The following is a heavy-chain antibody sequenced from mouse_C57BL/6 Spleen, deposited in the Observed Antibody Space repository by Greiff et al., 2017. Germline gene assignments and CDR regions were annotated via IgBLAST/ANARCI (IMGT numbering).Heavy chain of an antibody. J-gene: IGHJ4*01. D-gene: IGHD1-1*01. CDR2: ISSGGDYI. CDR1: GFTFSSYA. CDR3: TRDGDRDYYGSSYHYYAMDY. Sequence: EVQGVESGEGLVKPGGSLKLSCAASGFTFSSYAMSWVRQTPEKRLEWVAYISSGGDYIYYADTVKGRFTISRDNARNTLYLQMSSLKSEDTAMYYCTRDGDRDYYGSSYHYYAMDYWGQGTSVTVSS. V-gene: IGHV5-9-1*02.